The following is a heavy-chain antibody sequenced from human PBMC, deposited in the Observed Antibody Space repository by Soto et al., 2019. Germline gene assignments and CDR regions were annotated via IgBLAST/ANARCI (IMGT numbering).Heavy chain of an antibody. CDR2: VYYSGTT. V-gene: IGHV4-61*01. CDR3: ATVHNTSRSFDY. Sequence: PSDTLSLTYAVSGGSVNNKTYYWSWIRQPPGKRLEWIGYVYYSGTTNYNPSLKSRVTISIDMSKNQFSLRLSSVTAADTAVYYCATVHNTSRSFDYWGQGTLVTVSS. D-gene: IGHD1-20*01. J-gene: IGHJ4*02. CDR1: GGSVNNKTYY.